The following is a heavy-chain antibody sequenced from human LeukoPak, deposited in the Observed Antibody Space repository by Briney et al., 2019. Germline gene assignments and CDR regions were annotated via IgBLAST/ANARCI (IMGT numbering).Heavy chain of an antibody. CDR1: GNSFTGYY. J-gene: IGHJ4*02. D-gene: IGHD1-26*01. Sequence: GASVKVSCKASGNSFTGYYIHWVRQAPGQGLEWMGWINPDGGDTNYAQKLQGRVTMTTDTSTSTAYMELRSLRSDDTAVYYCARMGPRVAGAPFDYWGQGTLVTVSS. V-gene: IGHV1-18*04. CDR3: ARMGPRVAGAPFDY. CDR2: INPDGGDT.